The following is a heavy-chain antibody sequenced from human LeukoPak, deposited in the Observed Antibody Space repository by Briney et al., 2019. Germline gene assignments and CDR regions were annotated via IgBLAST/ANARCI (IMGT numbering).Heavy chain of an antibody. Sequence: SQTLSLTCTVSGGSISSGSYYWSWIRQPAGKGLEWIGHIYTSGSTNYNPSLKSRVTISVDTSKNQFSLKLSSVTAADTAVYYCARSRYSSGSVDYWGQGTLVTVSS. J-gene: IGHJ4*02. CDR3: ARSRYSSGSVDY. CDR2: IYTSGST. CDR1: GGSISSGSYY. V-gene: IGHV4-61*09. D-gene: IGHD6-19*01.